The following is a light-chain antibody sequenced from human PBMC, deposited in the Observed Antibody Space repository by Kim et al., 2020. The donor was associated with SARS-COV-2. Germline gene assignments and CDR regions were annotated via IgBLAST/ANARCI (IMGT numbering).Light chain of an antibody. CDR2: DAF. J-gene: IGKJ1*01. CDR3: QQYDNYPWT. CDR1: QSVGGW. Sequence: ASVGDRVTISWRASQSVGGWLAWYQQKPGRAPKVLIYDAFSLESGVPSRFSGSGSGTEFTLTISSLQPDDFATYYCQQYDNYPWTFGQGTKVDIK. V-gene: IGKV1-5*01.